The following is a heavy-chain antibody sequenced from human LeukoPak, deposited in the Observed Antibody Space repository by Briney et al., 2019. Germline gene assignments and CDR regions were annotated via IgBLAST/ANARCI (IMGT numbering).Heavy chain of an antibody. CDR1: GFTFSTYS. V-gene: IGHV3-21*01. CDR2: ISSSSSYI. D-gene: IGHD3-22*01. Sequence: GGSLRLSCAASGFTFSTYSMNWVRQAPGKGLEWVSSISSSSSYIYYADSVKGRFTISRDNAKNSLYLQMNSLRAEDTAVYYCASYDSSGYYYDYWGQGTLVTVSS. J-gene: IGHJ4*02. CDR3: ASYDSSGYYYDY.